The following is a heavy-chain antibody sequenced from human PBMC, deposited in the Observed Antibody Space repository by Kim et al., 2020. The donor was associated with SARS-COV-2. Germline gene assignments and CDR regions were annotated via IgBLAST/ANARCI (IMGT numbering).Heavy chain of an antibody. Sequence: RYSPSFQGQVTISADKSISTAYLQWSSLKASDTAMYYCARFFGGSYYAAHWGQGTLVTVSS. CDR3: ARFFGGSYYAAH. V-gene: IGHV5-51*01. D-gene: IGHD1-26*01. J-gene: IGHJ4*02.